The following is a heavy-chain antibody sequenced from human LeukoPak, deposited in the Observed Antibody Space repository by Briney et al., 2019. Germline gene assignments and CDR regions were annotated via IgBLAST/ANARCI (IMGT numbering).Heavy chain of an antibody. J-gene: IGHJ4*02. D-gene: IGHD6-19*01. V-gene: IGHV1-2*02. Sequence: ASVKVSCKASGYTFTGYYIRWVRQAPGQGLEWMGWINPNSGSTSYAQKSQGRVTMTRDTSISIAYMELTSLRSDDTAIYYCAVSYSGGSIFDYWGQGTLVTVSS. CDR3: AVSYSGGSIFDY. CDR1: GYTFTGYY. CDR2: INPNSGST.